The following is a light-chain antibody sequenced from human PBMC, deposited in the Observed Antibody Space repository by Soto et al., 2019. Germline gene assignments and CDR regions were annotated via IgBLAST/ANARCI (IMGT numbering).Light chain of an antibody. Sequence: EIVMTQSPATLSVSPGERATLSCRASQSLNRDLAWYQQRPGQSPRLLIFGASIRAAGIPARFSGSGSGTEFTLTIDSLQSEDFALSYCQQYLNWPGTFGQGTKVEI. CDR3: QQYLNWPGT. CDR2: GAS. V-gene: IGKV3-15*01. J-gene: IGKJ1*01. CDR1: QSLNRD.